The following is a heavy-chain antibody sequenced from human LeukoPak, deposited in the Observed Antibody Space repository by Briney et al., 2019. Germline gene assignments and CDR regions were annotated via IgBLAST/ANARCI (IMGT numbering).Heavy chain of an antibody. J-gene: IGHJ5*02. CDR3: ARGPSRDYGSGSSWFDP. CDR2: IYYSGST. V-gene: IGHV4-31*03. Sequence: PSETLSLTCTVSGGSISSGGYYWSWIRQHPGKGLEWIGYIYYSGSTYYNPSLKSRVTISVDTSKNQFSLKLSSVTAADTAVYYCARGPSRDYGSGSSWFDPWGQGTLVTVSS. D-gene: IGHD3-10*01. CDR1: GGSISSGGYY.